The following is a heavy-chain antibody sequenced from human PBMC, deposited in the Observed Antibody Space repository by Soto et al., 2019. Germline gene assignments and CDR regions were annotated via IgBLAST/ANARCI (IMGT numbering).Heavy chain of an antibody. Sequence: VGSLRLSCAASVFTFSSYAMSWVRHSPGKWLEWVSAISGSGGSTYYADSVKGRFTISRDNSKNTLYLQMNSLRAEDTAVYYCAKDLGGYSGHATSSYYGMEVWGQGTTVSVSS. CDR1: VFTFSSYA. D-gene: IGHD5-12*01. CDR3: AKDLGGYSGHATSSYYGMEV. J-gene: IGHJ6*02. CDR2: ISGSGGST. V-gene: IGHV3-23*01.